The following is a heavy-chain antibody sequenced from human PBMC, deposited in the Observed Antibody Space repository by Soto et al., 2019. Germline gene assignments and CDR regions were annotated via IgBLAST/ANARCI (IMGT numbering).Heavy chain of an antibody. V-gene: IGHV4-31*03. J-gene: IGHJ5*02. CDR1: GGSISSGGYY. D-gene: IGHD5-18*01. CDR3: ARAGATAMVSYIPWFDP. CDR2: IYYSGST. Sequence: SETLSLTCTVSGGSISSGGYYWSWIRQHPGKGLEWIGYIYYSGSTYYNPSLKSRVTISVDASKNQFSLKLSSVTAADTAVYYCARAGATAMVSYIPWFDPWGQGTLVTVSS.